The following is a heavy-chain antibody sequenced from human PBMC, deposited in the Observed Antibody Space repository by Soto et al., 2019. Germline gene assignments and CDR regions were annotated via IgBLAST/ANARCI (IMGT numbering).Heavy chain of an antibody. D-gene: IGHD2-15*01. CDR3: ATLTGYCSGGSCYSGAAFDI. J-gene: IGHJ3*02. Sequence: SETLSLTCTVSGGSISSYYWSWIRQPPGKGLEWIGEINHSGSTNYNPSLKSRVTISVDTSKNQFSLKLSSVTAADTAVYYCATLTGYCSGGSCYSGAAFDIWGQGTMVTVSS. V-gene: IGHV4-34*01. CDR1: GGSISSYY. CDR2: INHSGST.